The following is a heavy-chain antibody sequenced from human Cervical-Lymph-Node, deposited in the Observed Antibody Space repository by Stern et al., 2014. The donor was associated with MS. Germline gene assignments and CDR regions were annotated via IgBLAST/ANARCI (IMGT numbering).Heavy chain of an antibody. CDR2: IHYSGSS. V-gene: IGHV4-59*01. CDR1: GGSISDSY. CDR3: ARDRDGYNTADY. J-gene: IGHJ4*02. Sequence: QVQLQESGPGLVKPSEILSLTCTVSGGSISDSYWTWIRQPPGKRLEWIGYIHYSGSSNYNPSLKSRVTISIDTSQNQFSLRLSSVTAADTAVYFCARDRDGYNTADYWGQGTLVTVSS. D-gene: IGHD5-24*01.